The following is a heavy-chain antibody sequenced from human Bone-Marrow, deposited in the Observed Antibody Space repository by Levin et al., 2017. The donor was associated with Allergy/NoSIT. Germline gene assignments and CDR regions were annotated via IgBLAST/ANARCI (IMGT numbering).Heavy chain of an antibody. CDR2: ISYDGSNK. V-gene: IGHV3-30*18. Sequence: PGGSLRLSCAASGFTFSSYGMHWVRQAPGKGLEWVAVISYDGSNKYYADSVKGRFTISRDNSKNTLYLQMNSLRAEDTAVYYCANRRRSSWYVGYYYYMDVWGKGTTVTVSS. J-gene: IGHJ6*03. CDR3: ANRRRSSWYVGYYYYMDV. D-gene: IGHD6-13*01. CDR1: GFTFSSYG.